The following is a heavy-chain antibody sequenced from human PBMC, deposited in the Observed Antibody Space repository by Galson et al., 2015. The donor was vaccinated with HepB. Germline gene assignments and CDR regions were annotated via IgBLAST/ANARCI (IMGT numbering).Heavy chain of an antibody. Sequence: SVKVSCKASGDTFRFYAINWVRQAPGQGLEWLGGIIPIFNIANYAQKFQGRVTITADESTSTAYMELGSLTSEDAALYYCAASQYYYDTTGNRGYFYYYMDFWGKGTAVAASS. V-gene: IGHV1-69*13. CDR2: IIPIFNIA. D-gene: IGHD3-22*01. J-gene: IGHJ6*03. CDR1: GDTFRFYA. CDR3: AASQYYYDTTGNRGYFYYYMDF.